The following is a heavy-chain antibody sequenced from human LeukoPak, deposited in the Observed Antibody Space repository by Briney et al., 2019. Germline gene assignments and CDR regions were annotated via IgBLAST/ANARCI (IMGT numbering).Heavy chain of an antibody. J-gene: IGHJ6*02. D-gene: IGHD4-17*01. Sequence: SVKVSCKASGGTFSSYGINWLRQAPGQGLERMGGIIPIFGTTNYGQKFQGRVTITADESTSTAYMELSSLRSEDTAVYYCARMTRSMTTMSYYYGMDVWGQGTTVTVSS. V-gene: IGHV1-69*13. CDR2: IIPIFGTT. CDR3: ARMTRSMTTMSYYYGMDV. CDR1: GGTFSSYG.